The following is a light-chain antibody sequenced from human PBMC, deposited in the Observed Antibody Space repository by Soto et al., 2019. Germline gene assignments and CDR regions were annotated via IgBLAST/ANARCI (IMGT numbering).Light chain of an antibody. CDR3: QQCRNWPPAYT. Sequence: EIVLTQSPATLSLSPGERATLSCRASQSVSSYLAWYQQKPGQTPRLLVYDASNRATGSPARFTGSGSGTDFTLTITNLEPEDFAVYYCQQCRNWPPAYTFGQGTKLEIK. CDR2: DAS. CDR1: QSVSSY. V-gene: IGKV3-11*01. J-gene: IGKJ2*01.